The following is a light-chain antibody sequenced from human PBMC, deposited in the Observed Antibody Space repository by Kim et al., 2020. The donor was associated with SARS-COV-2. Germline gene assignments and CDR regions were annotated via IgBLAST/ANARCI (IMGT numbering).Light chain of an antibody. V-gene: IGLV3-1*01. J-gene: IGLJ2*01. CDR2: QDS. Sequence: VSPGQTASITCSGDKLGDKYACWYQQKPGQSPVLVIYQDSKRPSGIPERFSGSNSGNTATLSISGTQAMDEADYYCQAWDSSTAVVFGGGTQLTVL. CDR1: KLGDKY. CDR3: QAWDSSTAVV.